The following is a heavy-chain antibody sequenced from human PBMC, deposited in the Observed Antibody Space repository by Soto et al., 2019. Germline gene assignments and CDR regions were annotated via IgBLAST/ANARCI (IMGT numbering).Heavy chain of an antibody. V-gene: IGHV1-69*13. Sequence: ASVKVSCKASGGTFSSYAISWVRQAPGQGLEWMGGIIPIFGTANYAQKFQGRVTITADESTSTAYMELSSLRSEDTAVYYCARAVYYYDSSGYYYYYGMDVWGQGTTVTVSS. CDR3: ARAVYYYDSSGYYYYYGMDV. J-gene: IGHJ6*02. D-gene: IGHD3-22*01. CDR1: GGTFSSYA. CDR2: IIPIFGTA.